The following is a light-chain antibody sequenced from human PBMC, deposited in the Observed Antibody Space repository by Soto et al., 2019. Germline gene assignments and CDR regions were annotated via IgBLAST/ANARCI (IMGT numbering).Light chain of an antibody. CDR3: SSYTGRTSYVV. CDR2: DVS. J-gene: IGLJ2*01. Sequence: QSALTQPASVSGSPGQSITISCTGTSSDVGGYNYVSWYQQHTGKAPKLMIYDVSNRPSGVSNRFSGSKSGNTASLTISGLQAEDEAEYYCSSYTGRTSYVVFGGGTRSPS. CDR1: SSDVGGYNY. V-gene: IGLV2-14*01.